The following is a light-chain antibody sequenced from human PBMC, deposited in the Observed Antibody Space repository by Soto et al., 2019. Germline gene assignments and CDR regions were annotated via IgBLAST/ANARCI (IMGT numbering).Light chain of an antibody. CDR3: QQYNSWPPWT. Sequence: EIVMTQSPATLSLSPGERATLSCRASQSVSSNLAWYQQKPGQAPRLLIYAASNRATGIPARFSGSGSGTEFTLTISSLQSEDVAVYYCQQYNSWPPWTFGQGTKVEIK. J-gene: IGKJ1*01. CDR1: QSVSSN. CDR2: AAS. V-gene: IGKV3-15*01.